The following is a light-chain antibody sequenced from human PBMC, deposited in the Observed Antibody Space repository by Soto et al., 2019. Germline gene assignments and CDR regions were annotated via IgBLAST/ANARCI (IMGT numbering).Light chain of an antibody. CDR1: QSVTTW. J-gene: IGKJ5*01. CDR3: QQYSTYPIT. Sequence: DIQMTQSPSTLSASVGVRVTITCRASQSVTTWLAWYQQKPGKAPKLLIYKASNLESGLPSRFTGSGSGTEFTLTISSLQSDDFATYYCQQYSTYPITFGQGTRLEI. V-gene: IGKV1-5*03. CDR2: KAS.